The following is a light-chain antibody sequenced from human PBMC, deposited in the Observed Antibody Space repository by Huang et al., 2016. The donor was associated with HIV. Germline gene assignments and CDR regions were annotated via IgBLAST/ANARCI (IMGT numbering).Light chain of an antibody. V-gene: IGKV1-39*01. Sequence: DIQMTQSPPSLSASVGDRVTFTCRANQNITKSLNWYQQKPGKAPKLLIYTASTLESGVPSRFCGSGSGSRFTLNIVSLQPEDFATYYCQQSFSVPRPFG. CDR3: QQSFSVPRP. J-gene: IGKJ1*01. CDR1: QNITKS. CDR2: TAS.